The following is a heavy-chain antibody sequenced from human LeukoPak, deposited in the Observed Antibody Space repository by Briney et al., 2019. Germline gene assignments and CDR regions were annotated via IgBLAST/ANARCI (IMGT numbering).Heavy chain of an antibody. CDR3: ARDGGSYYFDY. V-gene: IGHV3-66*01. D-gene: IGHD1-26*01. CDR2: IYNVGST. J-gene: IGHJ4*02. CDR1: GFTVSSNY. Sequence: GGSLRLSCAASGFTVSSNYMSWVRQAPGKGLEWVSVIYNVGSTYFADSVKGRFTISRDNSKNTLYLQMNSLTVEDTAVYYCARDGGSYYFDYWGQGTLVTVSS.